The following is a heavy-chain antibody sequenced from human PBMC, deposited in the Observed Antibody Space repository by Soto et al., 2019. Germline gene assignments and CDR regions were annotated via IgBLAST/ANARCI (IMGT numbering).Heavy chain of an antibody. CDR3: TRAQMYYDKDHGMDV. V-gene: IGHV6-1*01. CDR1: GDSVNSNTGA. Sequence: SETLSLTCFISGDSVNSNTGAWNWIRQSPSRGLEWLGRTYYRSKWYYNYASSVRGRIRFTPDTSKNQFSLQLTSVSPEDTSVYYCTRAQMYYDKDHGMDVWGRGTTVTVSS. J-gene: IGHJ6*02. D-gene: IGHD3-16*01. CDR2: TYYRSKWYY.